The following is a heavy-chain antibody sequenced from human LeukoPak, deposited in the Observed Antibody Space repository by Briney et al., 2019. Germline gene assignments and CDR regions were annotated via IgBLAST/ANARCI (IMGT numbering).Heavy chain of an antibody. V-gene: IGHV3-11*01. J-gene: IGHJ4*02. CDR1: GFTFSDYY. Sequence: PGGSLRLSCAASGFTFSDYYMSWIRQAPGKGLEWVSYISSSGSTIYYADSVKGRFTISRDNAKNSLYLQMNSLRAEDTAVYYCATSYDYGDYFDYWGQGTLVTVSS. CDR3: ATSYDYGDYFDY. CDR2: ISSSGSTI. D-gene: IGHD4-17*01.